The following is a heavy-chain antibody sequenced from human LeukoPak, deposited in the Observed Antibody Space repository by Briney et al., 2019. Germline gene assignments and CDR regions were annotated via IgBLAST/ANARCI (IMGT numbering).Heavy chain of an antibody. D-gene: IGHD1-14*01. CDR3: ARGVAGVYFYYYMDV. Sequence: VASVKVSCKASGYTFTGYYMHWVRQAPGQGLEWMGWINPNNGDTHYAQKFQGTVTMTRDTSISTAYMELSSLRSDDTAVYYCARGVAGVYFYYYMDVWGKGTTVTVSS. J-gene: IGHJ6*03. CDR1: GYTFTGYY. V-gene: IGHV1-2*02. CDR2: INPNNGDT.